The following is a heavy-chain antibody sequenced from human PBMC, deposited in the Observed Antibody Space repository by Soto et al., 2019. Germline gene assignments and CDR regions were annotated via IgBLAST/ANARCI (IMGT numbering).Heavy chain of an antibody. CDR3: ARGGEVKLRYFEFPINNWFYP. CDR2: INHSGST. J-gene: IGHJ5*02. Sequence: QVQLQQWGAGLLKPSETLSLTCAVYGGSFSGYYWSWIRQPPGKGLEWIGEINHSGSTNYNPSLKSRVTISVDTSKNQLSLKLSYVTAADTAVYYCARGGEVKLRYFEFPINNWFYPWGQGTLVTVSS. V-gene: IGHV4-34*01. D-gene: IGHD3-9*01. CDR1: GGSFSGYY.